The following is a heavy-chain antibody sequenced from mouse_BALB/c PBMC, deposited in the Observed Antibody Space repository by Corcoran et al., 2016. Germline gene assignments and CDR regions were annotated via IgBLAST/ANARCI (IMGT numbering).Heavy chain of an antibody. Sequence: EVQLLETGGGLVQPGGSRGLSCEGSGFTFSGFWMSWVRQTPGKTLEWIGDINSDGSAINYAPSIKDRFTIFRDNAKSTLYLQMSNVRAEDTATYFCMRYGSSYWYCDVWGAGTTVTVSS. CDR2: INSDGSAI. CDR1: GFTFSGFW. CDR3: MRYGSSYWYCDV. J-gene: IGHJ1*01. V-gene: IGHV11-2*01. D-gene: IGHD1-1*01.